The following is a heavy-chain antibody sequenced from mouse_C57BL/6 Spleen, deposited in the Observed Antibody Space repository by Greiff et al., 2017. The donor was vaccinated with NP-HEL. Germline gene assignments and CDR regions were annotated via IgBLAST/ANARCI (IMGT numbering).Heavy chain of an antibody. Sequence: VQLQQSGAELVMPGASVKLSCKASGYTFTSYWMHWVKQRPGQGLEWIGEIDPSDSYTNYNQKFKGKSTLTVDKSSSTAYMQLSSLTSEDSAVYYCARGNGYYETWGQGTLVTVSA. CDR3: ARGNGYYET. CDR2: IDPSDSYT. D-gene: IGHD2-3*01. CDR1: GYTFTSYW. V-gene: IGHV1-69*01. J-gene: IGHJ3*01.